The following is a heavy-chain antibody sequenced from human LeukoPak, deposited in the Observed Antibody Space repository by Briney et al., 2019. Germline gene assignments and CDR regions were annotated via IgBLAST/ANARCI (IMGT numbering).Heavy chain of an antibody. CDR1: AFTFSSYG. V-gene: IGHV3-33*01. J-gene: IGHJ4*02. D-gene: IGHD4-17*01. Sequence: PGGSLRLSCAASAFTFSSYGMHWVRQAPGNGLEWVAVICYDGGNKYYADSVKGRFTISRDNSKNTLYLQMNSLRAEDTAVYYCARDTVTYRRESWGADYWGQGTLVTVSS. CDR3: ARDTVTYRRESWGADY. CDR2: ICYDGGNK.